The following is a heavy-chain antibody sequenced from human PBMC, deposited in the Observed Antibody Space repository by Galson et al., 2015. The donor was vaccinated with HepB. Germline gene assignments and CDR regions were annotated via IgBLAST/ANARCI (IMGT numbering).Heavy chain of an antibody. CDR1: GFQFRSYA. CDR3: AKDPLADYYDGSGYYSDS. CDR2: ISGSGGYT. Sequence: SLRLSCAASGFQFRSYAMTWVRQAPGTGLKWVSSISGSGGYTYYADSVKGRFTISRDNSRNALYLQMDSLRAEDTAVYFCAKDPLADYYDGSGYYSDSWGQGTLVTVSS. V-gene: IGHV3-23*01. D-gene: IGHD3-22*01. J-gene: IGHJ5*01.